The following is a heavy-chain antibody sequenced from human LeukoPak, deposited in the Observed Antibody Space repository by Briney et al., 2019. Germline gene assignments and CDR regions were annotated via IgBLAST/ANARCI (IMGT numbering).Heavy chain of an antibody. V-gene: IGHV3-30*18. D-gene: IGHD5-18*01. CDR3: AKDGEESNGYYGWFDP. Sequence: GGSLRLSCAASGFTFSGYGMPWVRQAPGKGLEWVAIISDDGTDKYYADSLKGRFTISRDNSKNTLYLQMNSLRAEDTAVYYCAKDGEESNGYYGWFDPWGQGTLVTVSS. CDR1: GFTFSGYG. CDR2: ISDDGTDK. J-gene: IGHJ5*02.